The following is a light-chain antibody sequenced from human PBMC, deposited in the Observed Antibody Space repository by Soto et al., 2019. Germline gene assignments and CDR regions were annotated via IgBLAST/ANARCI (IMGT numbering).Light chain of an antibody. J-gene: IGKJ1*01. CDR1: QAISDW. CDR2: DVS. V-gene: IGKV1-5*01. CDR3: QQYHTYST. Sequence: DIQMTQSPSTLSASVGDRVSITCRASQAISDWLAWYQQKPGQVPELLIFDVSTLESGVPSRFSGSRSGAXXXXXXXSLQPDDFATYFCQQYHTYSTFGQGTKVEVK.